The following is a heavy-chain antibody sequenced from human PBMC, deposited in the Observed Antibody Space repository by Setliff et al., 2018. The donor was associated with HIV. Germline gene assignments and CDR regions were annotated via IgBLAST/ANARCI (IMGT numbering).Heavy chain of an antibody. CDR1: GFTFSRYW. V-gene: IGHV3-7*01. CDR3: ARKFRPGHGVDV. D-gene: IGHD3-10*01. CDR2: IDRDGSET. Sequence: GESLKISCAASGFTFSRYWMIWVRQAPGKGLEWVANIDRDGSETNYVDSVKGRFTIFRDNAKSSMYLQMNSLRAEDTAIYYCARKFRPGHGVDVWGQGTTVTVSS. J-gene: IGHJ6*02.